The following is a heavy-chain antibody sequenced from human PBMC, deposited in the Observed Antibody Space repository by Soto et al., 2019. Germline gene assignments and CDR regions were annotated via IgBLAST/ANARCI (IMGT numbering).Heavy chain of an antibody. J-gene: IGHJ3*02. D-gene: IGHD3-9*01. CDR2: ISAYNGNT. V-gene: IGHV1-18*01. CDR1: GYTFTSYG. Sequence: QVQLVQSGAEVKKPGASVKVSCKASGYTFTSYGISWVRQAPGQGLEWMGWISAYNGNTNYAQKLQGRVTMTTDTSTSTAYMELRSPRSDDTAVYYCARVLNYDILTGYYSPDAFDIWGQGTMVTVSS. CDR3: ARVLNYDILTGYYSPDAFDI.